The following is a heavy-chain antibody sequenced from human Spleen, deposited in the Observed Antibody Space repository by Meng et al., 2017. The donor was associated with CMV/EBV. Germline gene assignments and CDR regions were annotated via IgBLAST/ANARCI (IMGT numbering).Heavy chain of an antibody. Sequence: GESLKISCAASGFTFDDYGMSWVRQAPGKGLEWVSGINWNGGSTGYADSVKGRFTISRDNAKNSLYLQMNSLRAEDTALYYCARETIAVREYHYGMDVWGQGTTVTVSS. CDR2: INWNGGST. J-gene: IGHJ6*02. D-gene: IGHD6-6*01. V-gene: IGHV3-20*04. CDR3: ARETIAVREYHYGMDV. CDR1: GFTFDDYG.